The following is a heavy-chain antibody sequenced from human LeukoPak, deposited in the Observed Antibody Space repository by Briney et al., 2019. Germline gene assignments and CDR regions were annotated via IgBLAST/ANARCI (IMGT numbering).Heavy chain of an antibody. D-gene: IGHD3-10*01. V-gene: IGHV6-1*01. CDR1: GDSVSSNSAA. J-gene: IGHJ6*04. CDR3: ARDELLWFGETYYYYGMDV. Sequence: SQTLSLTCAISGDSVSSNSAAWNWIRQSPSRGLEWLGRTYYRSKWYNDYAVSVKSRITINPDTSKNQFSLQLNSVTPEDTAVYYCARDELLWFGETYYYYGMDVWGKGTTVTVSS. CDR2: TYYRSKWYN.